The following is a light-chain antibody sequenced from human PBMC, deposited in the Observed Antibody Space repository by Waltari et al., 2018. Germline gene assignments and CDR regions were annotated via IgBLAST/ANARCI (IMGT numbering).Light chain of an antibody. CDR1: QSVSNY. V-gene: IGKV3-11*01. Sequence: EIVLTQSPGTLSLSPGETATPSCRASQSVSNYLAWYQQKPGQAPRLLIYDASNRATGIPARFSGGGSGTDFTLTIRTLEPEDFAVYYCQQRSSLPRTFGQGTKVEIK. J-gene: IGKJ1*01. CDR2: DAS. CDR3: QQRSSLPRT.